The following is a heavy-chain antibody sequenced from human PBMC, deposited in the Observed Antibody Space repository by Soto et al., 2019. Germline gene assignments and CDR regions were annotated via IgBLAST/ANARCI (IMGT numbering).Heavy chain of an antibody. Sequence: PGESLKISCEGSGFSFSKYKIGWVRQMPGKGLEWMGIINPGDSDTRYSPSFQGQVTISADKSISTAYLQWSTLKASDTAMYYCATGYGDSYCYYCGMDVWWKGSTVAVSS. V-gene: IGHV5-51*01. CDR1: GFSFSKYK. J-gene: IGHJ6*01. D-gene: IGHD4-17*01. CDR3: ATGYGDSYCYYCGMDV. CDR2: INPGDSDT.